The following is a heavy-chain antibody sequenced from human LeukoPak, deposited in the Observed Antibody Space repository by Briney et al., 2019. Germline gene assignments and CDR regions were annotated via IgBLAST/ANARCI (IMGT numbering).Heavy chain of an antibody. CDR3: ARVSPAGYPNNFDY. J-gene: IGHJ4*02. D-gene: IGHD5-18*01. V-gene: IGHV4-59*01. Sequence: SETLSLTCTVSGGSISSYYWSWIRQPPGKGLEWIGYIYYSGSTNYNPSLESRVTISVDTSKNQFSLKLSSVTAADTAVYYCARVSPAGYPNNFDYWGQGTLVTVSS. CDR1: GGSISSYY. CDR2: IYYSGST.